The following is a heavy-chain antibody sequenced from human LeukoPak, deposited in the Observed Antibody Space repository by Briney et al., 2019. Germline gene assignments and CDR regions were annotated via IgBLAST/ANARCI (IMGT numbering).Heavy chain of an antibody. Sequence: PSETLSLTCTVSGGSISSSSYYWGWIRQPPGKGLEWTGSIYYSGSTYYNPSLKSRVTISVDTSKNQFSLKLSSVTAADTAVYYCARHGYYYYMDVWGKGTTVTVSS. CDR2: IYYSGST. V-gene: IGHV4-39*01. J-gene: IGHJ6*03. CDR1: GGSISSSSYY. CDR3: ARHGYYYYMDV.